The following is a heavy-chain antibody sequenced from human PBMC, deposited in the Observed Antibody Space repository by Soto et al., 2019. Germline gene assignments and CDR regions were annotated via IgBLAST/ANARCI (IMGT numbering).Heavy chain of an antibody. CDR2: ISDDGSTA. J-gene: IGHJ4*02. Sequence: GGSLRLSCAVSGFTFSAYWMHWVRQVPGKGLTWVSRISDDGSTATYADSVKGRFVISRDNAKNSLYLEMNTLRVDDSGLYYCARGPRVSSTGTGAHWGRGTLVTVS. CDR1: GFTFSAYW. V-gene: IGHV3-74*01. D-gene: IGHD1-1*01. CDR3: ARGPRVSSTGTGAH.